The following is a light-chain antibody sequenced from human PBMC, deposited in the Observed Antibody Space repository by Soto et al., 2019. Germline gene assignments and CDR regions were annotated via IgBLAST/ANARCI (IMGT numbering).Light chain of an antibody. CDR3: SSYTSSSTHYV. J-gene: IGLJ1*01. CDR2: EVS. V-gene: IGLV2-14*01. CDR1: SSDVGGYNY. Sequence: QSVLTQPASVSGSPGQSITISCTGTSSDVGGYNYVSWYQQHPGKAPKLMIFEVSSRPSGVSYRFSGSTSGNTASLTISGLQAEDEADYYCSSYTSSSTHYVFGSGTKVTVL.